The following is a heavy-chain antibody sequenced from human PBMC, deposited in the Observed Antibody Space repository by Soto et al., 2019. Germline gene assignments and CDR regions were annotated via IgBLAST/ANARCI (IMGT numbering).Heavy chain of an antibody. CDR1: GGSFSGYY. D-gene: IGHD2-15*01. CDR2: INHSGST. J-gene: IGHJ4*02. V-gene: IGHV4-34*01. CDR3: ARGRRYFDY. Sequence: QVQLQQWGAGLLKPSETLSLTCGVYGGSFSGYYWTWIRQPPGKGLEWIGEINHSGSTNYSPSLKSRVTISVDTSENQFSLNLSSVTAADTAVYYCARGRRYFDYWGQGTLVTVSS.